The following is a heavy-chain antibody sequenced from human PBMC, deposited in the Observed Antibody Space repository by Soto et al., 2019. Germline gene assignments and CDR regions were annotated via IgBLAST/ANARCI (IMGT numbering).Heavy chain of an antibody. J-gene: IGHJ4*02. CDR3: ARGARDFDY. Sequence: PGGSLRLSCAASGFTFDTYVMHWVRQAPGRGLEWVTLIWYDGGNKYYGDSVKGRFTISRDNSKNTLYLQMNSLRAEDTAVYYCARGARDFDYWGQGTLVTVSS. V-gene: IGHV3-33*01. CDR1: GFTFDTYV. CDR2: IWYDGGNK. D-gene: IGHD3-16*01.